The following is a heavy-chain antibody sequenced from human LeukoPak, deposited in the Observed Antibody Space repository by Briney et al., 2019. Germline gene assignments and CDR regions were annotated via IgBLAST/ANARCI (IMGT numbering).Heavy chain of an antibody. D-gene: IGHD2-2*01. CDR3: ARVPSPPPDETHY. Sequence: SETLSLTCTVSGYSISSGYYWGWIRQPPGKGLEWIGSIYHSGSTYYNPSLKSRVTISVDTSKNQFSLKLSSVTAADTAVYYCARVPSPPPDETHYWGQGTLVTVSS. V-gene: IGHV4-38-2*02. J-gene: IGHJ4*02. CDR2: IYHSGST. CDR1: GYSISSGYY.